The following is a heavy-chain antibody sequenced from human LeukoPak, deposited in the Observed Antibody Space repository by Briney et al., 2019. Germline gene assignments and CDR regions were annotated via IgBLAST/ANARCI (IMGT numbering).Heavy chain of an antibody. CDR1: GCSISSYY. Sequence: SETLSLTCTVSGCSISSYYWSWIRQPAGKGLEWIGRIYTSGSTNYNPYLKSRVTMSVDTSKNQFSLKLSSVTAADTAVYYCARDDAAGMVGATPGDYWGQGTLVTVSS. V-gene: IGHV4-4*07. J-gene: IGHJ4*02. D-gene: IGHD1-26*01. CDR3: ARDDAAGMVGATPGDY. CDR2: IYTSGST.